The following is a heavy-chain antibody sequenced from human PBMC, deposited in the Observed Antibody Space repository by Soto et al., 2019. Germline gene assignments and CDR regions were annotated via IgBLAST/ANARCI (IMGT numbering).Heavy chain of an antibody. Sequence: SVKVSCKASGGTFSSYAISWVRQAPGQGLEWMGGSSPIFGTANYAQKFQGRVTITADKPTRPAYMELTSLRSDDTGVYYCESALTTMKFDPWGQGTQVTVSS. CDR2: SSPIFGTA. J-gene: IGHJ5*02. CDR3: ESALTTMKFDP. D-gene: IGHD4-17*01. V-gene: IGHV1-69*06. CDR1: GGTFSSYA.